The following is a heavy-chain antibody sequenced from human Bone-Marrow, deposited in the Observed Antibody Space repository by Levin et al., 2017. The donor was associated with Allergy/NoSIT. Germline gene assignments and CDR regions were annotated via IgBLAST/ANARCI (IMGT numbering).Heavy chain of an antibody. CDR2: VFTSGNT. J-gene: IGHJ4*02. D-gene: IGHD6-19*01. Sequence: SQTLSLTCPVAGDSISDGRHYWSWIRQPAGKGLDWIGRVFTSGNTDYNPSLKSRVTIAVDTSKNQFSLRLSSVTAADTAMYYCARDLGWLGFFDYWGQGILVTVSS. V-gene: IGHV4-61*02. CDR1: GDSISDGRHY. CDR3: ARDLGWLGFFDY.